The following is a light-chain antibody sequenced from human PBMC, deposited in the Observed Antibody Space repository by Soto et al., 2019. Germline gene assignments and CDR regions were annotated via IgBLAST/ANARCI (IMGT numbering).Light chain of an antibody. Sequence: QSALTQPASVSGSPGQSITISCTGTSSDVGAYTSVSWYQQHPGKAPKLMIYEVSNRPSGVSNRFSGSKSANTAALTISGLQAEDEAHYDCTSYTSDNRSYVFGTGTKVTVL. J-gene: IGLJ1*01. CDR3: TSYTSDNRSYV. V-gene: IGLV2-14*01. CDR1: SSDVGAYTS. CDR2: EVS.